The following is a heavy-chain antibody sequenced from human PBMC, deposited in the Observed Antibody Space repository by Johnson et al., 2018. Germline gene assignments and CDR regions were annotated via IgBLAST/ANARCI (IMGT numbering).Heavy chain of an antibody. D-gene: IGHD3-3*01. CDR2: IWFDGSDT. Sequence: VQLVETGGGVVQPGRSLRLSCAASGFTFSNYGMHWVRQAPGKGLEWVAVIWFDGSDTYDADSLKGRFTISQDNSKNTLYLQMNSLRDEDTAVYFCARDHRTIAFDIWGQGTMVTVSS. V-gene: IGHV3-33*01. CDR3: ARDHRTIAFDI. CDR1: GFTFSNYG. J-gene: IGHJ3*02.